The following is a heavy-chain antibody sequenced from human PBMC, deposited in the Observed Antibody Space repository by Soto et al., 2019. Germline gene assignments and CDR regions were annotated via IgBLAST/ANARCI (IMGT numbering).Heavy chain of an antibody. CDR2: IIPVFGTT. Sequence: QMQLVQSGPEVKKPGSSVKVSCKASGDSFGSYAVSWVRQAPGQGLEWMGAIIPVFGTTNYTQKFQGRVTITADDSTTTAYMELSSLRSDDTAVYYCARVPFGRFDPWGQGTLVTVSS. CDR3: ARVPFGRFDP. V-gene: IGHV1-69*01. CDR1: GDSFGSYA. D-gene: IGHD3-10*01. J-gene: IGHJ5*02.